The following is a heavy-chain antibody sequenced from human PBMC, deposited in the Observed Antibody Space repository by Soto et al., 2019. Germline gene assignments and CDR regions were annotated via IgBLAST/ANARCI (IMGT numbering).Heavy chain of an antibody. CDR1: GATFSSYA. D-gene: IGHD4-17*01. J-gene: IGHJ3*02. CDR3: ARVGRSANAFDI. Sequence: SVKVSCKASGATFSSYAIMWVRQAPGQGLEGMGGVIPIFTTANYAQKFQGRVTITADESTSTAYIVLRCMRSQDTAVYYRARVGRSANAFDIWGQGTMVTVS. V-gene: IGHV1-69*13. CDR2: VIPIFTTA.